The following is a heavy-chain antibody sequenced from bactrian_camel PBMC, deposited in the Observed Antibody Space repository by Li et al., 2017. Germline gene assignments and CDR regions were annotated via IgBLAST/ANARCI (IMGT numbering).Heavy chain of an antibody. Sequence: QLVESGGGSVQPGGSLRLSCTISGNTISSNCMAWFRQAPGKGLEWVSGINSGNERTYYADSVKGRFTISRDNARNTVYLQLNSLKTEDTAMYYCTNAFLTYGALNPVESGYWGQGTQVTVS. CDR3: TNAFLTYGALNPVESGY. V-gene: IGHV3S25*01. J-gene: IGHJ6*01. CDR1: GNTISSNC. D-gene: IGHD6*01. CDR2: INSGNERT.